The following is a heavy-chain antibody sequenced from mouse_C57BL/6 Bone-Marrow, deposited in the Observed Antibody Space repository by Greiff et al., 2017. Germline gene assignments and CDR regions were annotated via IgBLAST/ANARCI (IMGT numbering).Heavy chain of an antibody. J-gene: IGHJ2*01. V-gene: IGHV5-6*01. CDR1: GFTFSSYG. CDR2: ISSGGSYT. Sequence: EVKLMESGGDLVKPGGSLKLSCAASGFTFSSYGMSWVRQTPDKRLEWVATISSGGSYTYYPDSVKGRFTISRDNAKNTLYLQMSSLESEDTAMYYCARHGYVDYWGQGTTLTVSS. CDR3: ARHGYVDY.